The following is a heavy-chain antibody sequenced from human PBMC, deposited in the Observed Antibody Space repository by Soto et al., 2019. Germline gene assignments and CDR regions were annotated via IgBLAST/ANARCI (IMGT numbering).Heavy chain of an antibody. CDR3: AREMRYVVRGVIALFDS. J-gene: IGHJ5*01. CDR1: GGSFSGYY. V-gene: IGHV4-34*01. D-gene: IGHD3-10*01. CDR2: INHSGST. Sequence: SETLSLTCAVYGGSFSGYYWSWIRQPPGKGLEWIGEINHSGSTNYNPSLKSRVTISVDTSKNQFSLKLSSVTAADTAVYYCAREMRYVVRGVIALFDSCGQGTLVPVSS.